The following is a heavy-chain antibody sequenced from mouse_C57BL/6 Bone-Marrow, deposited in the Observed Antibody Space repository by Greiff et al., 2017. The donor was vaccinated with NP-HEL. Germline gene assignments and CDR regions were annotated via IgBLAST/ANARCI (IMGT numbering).Heavy chain of an antibody. CDR1: GFNITDDY. Sequence: VQLQQSGAELVRPGASVKLSCTASGFNITDDYMHWVKQRPEQGLEWIGWIDPENGDTEYASKFQGKATITADTSSNTAYLQLSSLTSEDTAVYYCTTRRWLLLAWFAYWGQGTLVTVSA. CDR2: IDPENGDT. J-gene: IGHJ3*01. V-gene: IGHV14-4*01. D-gene: IGHD2-3*01. CDR3: TTRRWLLLAWFAY.